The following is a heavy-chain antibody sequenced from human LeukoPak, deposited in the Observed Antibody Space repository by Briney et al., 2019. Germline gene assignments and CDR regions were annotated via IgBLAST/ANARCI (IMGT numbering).Heavy chain of an antibody. CDR3: ARGQYNWNPKLLDH. D-gene: IGHD1-20*01. Sequence: PSETLSPTCAVYGGSFSDYYWNWIRQPPGKGLEWIGEINHSGSTNYNPSLKSRITISVDTSKNQFSLKLSSVTAADTAVYYCARGQYNWNPKLLDHWGQGTLVTVSS. CDR2: INHSGST. V-gene: IGHV4-34*01. CDR1: GGSFSDYY. J-gene: IGHJ4*01.